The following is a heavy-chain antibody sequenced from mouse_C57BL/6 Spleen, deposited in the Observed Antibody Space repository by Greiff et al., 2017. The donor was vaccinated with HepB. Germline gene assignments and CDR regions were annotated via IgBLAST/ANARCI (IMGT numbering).Heavy chain of an antibody. J-gene: IGHJ4*01. D-gene: IGHD2-2*01. CDR2: INPNNGGT. Sequence: VQLKESGPELVKPGASVKIPCKASGYTFTDYNMDWVKQSHGKSLEWIGDINPNNGGTIYNQKFKGKATLTVDKSSSTAYMELRSLTSEDTAVYYCARVRLRDYYAMDYWGQGTSVTVSS. V-gene: IGHV1-18*01. CDR1: GYTFTDYN. CDR3: ARVRLRDYYAMDY.